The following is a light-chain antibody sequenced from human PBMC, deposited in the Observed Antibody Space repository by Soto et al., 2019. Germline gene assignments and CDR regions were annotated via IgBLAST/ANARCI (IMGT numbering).Light chain of an antibody. CDR3: QQYGSSPLT. Sequence: EIVLTHSPGTLSLSPGERATLSCRASQSVTSSYLAWYQQKPGQAPRLLIYGASSRATGIPDRFSGSGSGTDFTLTISRLEPEDLAVYYCQQYGSSPLTFGGGTKV. CDR2: GAS. V-gene: IGKV3-20*01. CDR1: QSVTSSY. J-gene: IGKJ4*01.